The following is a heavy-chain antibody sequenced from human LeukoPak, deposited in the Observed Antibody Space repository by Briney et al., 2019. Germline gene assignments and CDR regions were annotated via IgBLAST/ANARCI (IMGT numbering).Heavy chain of an antibody. CDR1: GGTFSSYA. J-gene: IGHJ4*02. Sequence: GASVKVSCKASGGTFSSYAISWVRQAPGQGLEWMGGIIPIFGTANYAQKFQGRVTITADESTSTAYMELSSLRSEDTAVYYCAGGYYYDSSGYYLFDSWGQGTLVTVSS. D-gene: IGHD3-22*01. CDR3: AGGYYYDSSGYYLFDS. V-gene: IGHV1-69*13. CDR2: IIPIFGTA.